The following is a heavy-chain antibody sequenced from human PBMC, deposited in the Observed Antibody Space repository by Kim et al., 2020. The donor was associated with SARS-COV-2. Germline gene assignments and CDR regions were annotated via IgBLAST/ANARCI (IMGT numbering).Heavy chain of an antibody. D-gene: IGHD3-10*01. CDR3: TRHIGSGSYSGY. Sequence: AYAASVKGRFTISRDDSKNTAYLQMNSLKTEDTAVYYCTRHIGSGSYSGYWGQGTLVTVSS. V-gene: IGHV3-73*01. J-gene: IGHJ4*02.